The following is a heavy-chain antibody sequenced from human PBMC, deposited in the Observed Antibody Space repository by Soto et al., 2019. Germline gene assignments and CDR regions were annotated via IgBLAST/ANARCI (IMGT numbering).Heavy chain of an antibody. CDR3: AKDRTAAARNFDY. CDR2: ISTAVGAT. CDR1: GFTFSNHA. J-gene: IGHJ4*02. D-gene: IGHD6-13*01. Sequence: GGSLRLSCAASGFTFSNHAMSWVRQAPGKGLEWVSAISTAVGATYYADSVKGRFTISRDDSNNTLYLQMNSLRAEDTAVYYCAKDRTAAARNFDYWGQGTPVTVSS. V-gene: IGHV3-23*01.